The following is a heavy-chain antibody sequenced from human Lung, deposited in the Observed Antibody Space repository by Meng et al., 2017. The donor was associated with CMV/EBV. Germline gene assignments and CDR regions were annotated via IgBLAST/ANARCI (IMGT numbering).Heavy chain of an antibody. CDR2: IRSKLDGETS. D-gene: IGHD6-19*01. CDR1: FDFSDGW. V-gene: IGHV3-15*01. J-gene: IGHJ5*01. Sequence: FDFSDGWMSWVRQAPGKGLEWVARIRSKLDGETSDYAPPLKDRFIISRDDSKNTLYLQIDTLKTEDTAIYYCATVPLATGWPPVFDSWGQGTLVTVSS. CDR3: ATVPLATGWPPVFDS.